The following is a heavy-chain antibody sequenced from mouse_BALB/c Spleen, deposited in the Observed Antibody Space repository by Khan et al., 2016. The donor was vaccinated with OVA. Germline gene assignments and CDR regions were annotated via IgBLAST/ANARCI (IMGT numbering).Heavy chain of an antibody. CDR2: ISYDGSQ. D-gene: IGHD1-1*01. CDR1: AYSITSGYY. CDR3: ARCYPFAY. Sequence: EVQLQESGPGLVKPSQSLSLTCTVTAYSITSGYYWNWLRHFPGNKLEWMGYISYDGSQNFNPSLKNRISITRDTSKNQFFLQLNSVTTEDTATYYCARCYPFAYWGQGTPVTVSA. J-gene: IGHJ3*01. V-gene: IGHV3-6*02.